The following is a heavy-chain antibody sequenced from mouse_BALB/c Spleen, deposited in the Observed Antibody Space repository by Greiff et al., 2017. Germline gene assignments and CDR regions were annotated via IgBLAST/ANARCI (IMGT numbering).Heavy chain of an antibody. Sequence: EVHLVESGGGLVKPGGSLKLSCAASGFTFSSYGMSWIRQTPDKRLEWVATISSGGSYTYYPDSVWGRYTISRDNAENTLYLQMSGLTSEDTAMYYCARRDYDPYWYFDVWGAGTTVTVSA. J-gene: IGHJ1*01. CDR3: ARRDYDPYWYFDV. CDR2: ISSGGSYT. CDR1: GFTFSSYG. D-gene: IGHD2-4*01. V-gene: IGHV5-6*01.